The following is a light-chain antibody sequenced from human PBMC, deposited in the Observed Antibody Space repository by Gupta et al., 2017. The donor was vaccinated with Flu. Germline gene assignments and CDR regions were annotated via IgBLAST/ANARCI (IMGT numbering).Light chain of an antibody. CDR3: SSYTTSRTLV. Sequence: QSALIQPASVSGSPGQSIAISCTGSNSDVGGYNVVSWYQQHPGKAPKLLIYEVTNRPSGVSNRFSGSKSGNTASLTIAGLQAEDEADYYCSSYTTSRTLVFGGGTKLTVL. CDR2: EVT. V-gene: IGLV2-14*01. J-gene: IGLJ3*02. CDR1: NSDVGGYNV.